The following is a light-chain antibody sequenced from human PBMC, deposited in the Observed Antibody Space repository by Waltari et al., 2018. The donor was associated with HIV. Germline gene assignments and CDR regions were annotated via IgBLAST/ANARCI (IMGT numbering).Light chain of an antibody. CDR3: QQAKTFPHT. CDR1: QGIGTS. CDR2: EAS. Sequence: DIQMTQSPPSVSASVGDRVSITCRTSQGIGTSLAWYQRSPGKVPNLLIYEASRMEVGVPSRFSGSGSGTFFFLNISDLQLEDFATYYCQQAKTFPHTFGGGTRV. V-gene: IGKV1-12*01. J-gene: IGKJ4*01.